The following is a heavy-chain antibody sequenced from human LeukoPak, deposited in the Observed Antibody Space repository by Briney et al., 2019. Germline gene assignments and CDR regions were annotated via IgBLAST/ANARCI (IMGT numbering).Heavy chain of an antibody. D-gene: IGHD3-3*01. J-gene: IGHJ5*02. CDR2: INHSGST. V-gene: IGHV4-34*01. Sequence: GSLRLSCAASGFSLSNYAMTWVRQAPGKGLEWIGEINHSGSTNYNPSLKSRVTISVDASKNQFSLKLSSVTAADTAVYYCARSYDFWRKYNNWFDPWGQGTLVTVSS. CDR1: GFSLSNYA. CDR3: ARSYDFWRKYNNWFDP.